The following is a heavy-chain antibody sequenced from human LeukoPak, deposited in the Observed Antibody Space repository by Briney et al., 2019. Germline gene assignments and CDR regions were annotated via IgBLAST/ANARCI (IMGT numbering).Heavy chain of an antibody. CDR1: GGSISSSSYY. CDR2: IYYSGST. Sequence: PSETLSLTCTVSGGSISSSSYYWGWIRQPPGKGLEWIGSIYYSGSTYYNPSLKSRATISVDTSKNQFSLKLSSVTAAGTAVYYCARDRSSSGWYGTNWFDPWGQGTLVTVSS. CDR3: ARDRSSSGWYGTNWFDP. J-gene: IGHJ5*02. V-gene: IGHV4-39*07. D-gene: IGHD6-19*01.